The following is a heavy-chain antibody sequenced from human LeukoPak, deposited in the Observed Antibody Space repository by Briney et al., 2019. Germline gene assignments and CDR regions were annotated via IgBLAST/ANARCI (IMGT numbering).Heavy chain of an antibody. Sequence: SETLSLTCAVYGGSFSGYHWSWIRQPPGKGLEWIGEINHSGSTHYNPSLKSRVTISVDTSKNQFSLKLSSVTAADTAVYYCARVTPRGISSSWYYYYYMDVWGKGTTVTVSS. V-gene: IGHV4-34*01. CDR3: ARVTPRGISSSWYYYYYMDV. CDR2: INHSGST. D-gene: IGHD6-13*01. J-gene: IGHJ6*03. CDR1: GGSFSGYH.